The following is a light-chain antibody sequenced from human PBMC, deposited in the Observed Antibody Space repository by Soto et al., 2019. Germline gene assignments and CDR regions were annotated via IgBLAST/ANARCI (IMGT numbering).Light chain of an antibody. CDR1: QSVSSY. V-gene: IGKV3-11*01. J-gene: IGKJ5*01. CDR3: QQRSN. Sequence: EIVLTQSPATLSLSPGERATLSCRASQSVSSYLAWYQQKPGQAPRLLIYDASNRATGIPARFSGSGSGTDFTLTISSLEPDDFAVYYCQQRSNFGQGTRLEIK. CDR2: DAS.